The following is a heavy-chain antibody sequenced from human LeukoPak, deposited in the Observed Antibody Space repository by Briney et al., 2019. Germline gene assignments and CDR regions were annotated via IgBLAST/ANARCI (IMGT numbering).Heavy chain of an antibody. D-gene: IGHD2-21*02. CDR2: ISYDGSDK. CDR1: GFTFSLYT. J-gene: IGHJ4*02. V-gene: IGHV3-30*04. CDR3: ARDVGGGDTFDY. Sequence: PGGSLRLSCAASGFTFSLYTMHWVRQAPGKGLEWVAVISYDGSDKYYADSVKGRFTISRDNSKNTLFLQMNSLRAEDTAVDFCARDVGGGDTFDYWGQGTLVTVSS.